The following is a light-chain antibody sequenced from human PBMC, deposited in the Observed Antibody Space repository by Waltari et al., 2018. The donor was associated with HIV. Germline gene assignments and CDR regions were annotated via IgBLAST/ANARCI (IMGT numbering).Light chain of an antibody. Sequence: SDLTQPASVSGFLGQSITISCTGGDSDFGLYNFISWYQQQPGEVPKLLLYEVDTRASGIPGRFSGSKSGNTASLTITGLQIEDEGLYYCASYTADDTVLFGGGTTETVL. CDR1: DSDFGLYNF. CDR2: EVD. CDR3: ASYTADDTVL. V-gene: IGLV2-14*01. J-gene: IGLJ2*01.